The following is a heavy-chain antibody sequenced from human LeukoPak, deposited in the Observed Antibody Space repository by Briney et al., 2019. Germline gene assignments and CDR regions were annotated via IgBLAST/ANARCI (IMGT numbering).Heavy chain of an antibody. J-gene: IGHJ4*02. D-gene: IGHD2-15*01. CDR2: INHSGST. CDR3: ARGRRSGGNFDY. V-gene: IGHV4-34*01. Sequence: SETLSLTCAVYGGSFSGYYWSWIRQPPGKGPEWIGEINHSGSTNYNPSLKSRVTISVDTSKNQFSLKLSSVTAADTAVYYCARGRRSGGNFDYWGQGTLVTVSS. CDR1: GGSFSGYY.